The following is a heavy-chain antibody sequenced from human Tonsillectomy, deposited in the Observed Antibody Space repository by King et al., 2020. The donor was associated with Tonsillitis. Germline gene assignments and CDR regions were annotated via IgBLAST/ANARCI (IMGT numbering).Heavy chain of an antibody. CDR2: ISYDGSNK. CDR1: GFTFSSYA. CDR3: ARLEIVIVPPAPGGMDV. D-gene: IGHD2-2*01. Sequence: VQLVESGGGVVQPGRSLRLSCAASGFTFSSYAMHWVRQAPGKGLEWVAVISYDGSNKYYADSVKGRFTISRDNSKNTLYLQMNSLRAEDTAVYYCARLEIVIVPPAPGGMDVWGQGTTVTVSS. V-gene: IGHV3-30*04. J-gene: IGHJ6*02.